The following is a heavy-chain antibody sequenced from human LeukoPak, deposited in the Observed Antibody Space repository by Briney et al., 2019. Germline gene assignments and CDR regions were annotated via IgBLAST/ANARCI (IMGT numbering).Heavy chain of an antibody. CDR2: MNPNSGNT. D-gene: IGHD1-1*01. V-gene: IGHV1-8*01. CDR1: GYTFTSYD. CDR3: ARVGNDEDYYYYYMDV. J-gene: IGHJ6*03. Sequence: GASVKVSCKASGYTFTSYDINWVRQATGQGLEWVGWMNPNSGNTGYAQKFQGRVTMTRNTSISTAYMELSSLRSEDTAVYYCARVGNDEDYYYYYMDVWGKGTTVTVSS.